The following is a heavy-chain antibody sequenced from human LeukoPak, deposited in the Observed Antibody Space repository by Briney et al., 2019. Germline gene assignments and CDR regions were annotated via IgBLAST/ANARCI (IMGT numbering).Heavy chain of an antibody. D-gene: IGHD2-2*02. CDR1: GYTLTELS. Sequence: ASVKVSCKVSGYTLTELSMHWVRQAPGKGLEWMGGFDPEDGETIYAQKFQGRVTITADESTSTAYMELSSLRSEDTAVYFCAREYCSSTSCYMGLDPWGQGTLVTVSS. CDR3: AREYCSSTSCYMGLDP. V-gene: IGHV1-24*01. J-gene: IGHJ5*02. CDR2: FDPEDGET.